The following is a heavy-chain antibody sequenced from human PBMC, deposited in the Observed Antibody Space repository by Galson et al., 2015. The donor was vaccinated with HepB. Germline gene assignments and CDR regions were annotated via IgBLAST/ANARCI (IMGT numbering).Heavy chain of an antibody. J-gene: IGHJ6*02. CDR3: AKDDLVWFGESSTRVGVDV. CDR2: ISGSGDST. CDR1: GFTFRTYA. V-gene: IGHV3-23*01. D-gene: IGHD3-10*01. Sequence: SLRLSCAASGFTFRTYAMNWVRQAPGTGLEWVSLISGSGDSTYYADSVKGRFTISRDNSKNMVYLQMNSLRVEDTAVYYCAKDDLVWFGESSTRVGVDVWGQGTTVTVSS.